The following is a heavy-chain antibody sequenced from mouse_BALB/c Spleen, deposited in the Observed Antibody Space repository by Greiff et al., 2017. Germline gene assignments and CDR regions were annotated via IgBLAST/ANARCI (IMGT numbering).Heavy chain of an antibody. V-gene: IGHV3-6*02. CDR1: GYSITSGYY. CDR3: ARGYYYGSSPDY. CDR2: ISYDGSN. Sequence: EVKLEESGPGLVKPSQSLSLTCSVTGYSITSGYYWNWIRQFPGNKLEWMGYISYDGSNNYNPSLKNRISITRDTSKNQFFLKLNSVTTEDTATYYCARGYYYGSSPDYWGQGTTLTVSS. J-gene: IGHJ2*01. D-gene: IGHD1-1*01.